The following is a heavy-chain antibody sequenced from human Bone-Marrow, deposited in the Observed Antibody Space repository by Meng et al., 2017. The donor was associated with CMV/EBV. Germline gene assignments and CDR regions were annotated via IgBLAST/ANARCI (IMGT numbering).Heavy chain of an antibody. CDR1: GGSFSGYY. CDR2: INHSGST. Sequence: VQVQQCGAVLLKPSETLSLNCVVDGGSFSGYYWTWIRQHPGKGLEWIGDINHSGSTNYKASLKSRLNISVDTSKNQVSLKLNSVTAADTAVYYCARGLFRDLGELFYGWFDPWGQGTLVTVSS. CDR3: ARGLFRDLGELFYGWFDP. J-gene: IGHJ5*02. D-gene: IGHD3-10*01. V-gene: IGHV4-34*01.